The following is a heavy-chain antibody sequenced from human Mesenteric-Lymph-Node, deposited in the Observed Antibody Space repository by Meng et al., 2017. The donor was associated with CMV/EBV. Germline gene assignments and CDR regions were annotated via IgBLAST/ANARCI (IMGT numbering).Heavy chain of an antibody. D-gene: IGHD5-12*01. J-gene: IGHJ3*02. CDR2: ISWDSVAI. CDR3: TKGLSGYDFGAFDI. CDR1: TFIFDDYA. V-gene: IGHV3-9*01. Sequence: SLKISCAASTFIFDDYAMHWVRRVPGKGLEWVSGISWDSVAIDYADSVRGRFTISRDNSKNSLYLQMNSLRPEDTALYYCTKGLSGYDFGAFDIWGQGTMVTVSS.